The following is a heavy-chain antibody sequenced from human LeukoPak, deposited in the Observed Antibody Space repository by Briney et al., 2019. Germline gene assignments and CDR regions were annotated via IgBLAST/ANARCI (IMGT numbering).Heavy chain of an antibody. Sequence: SETLSLTCTVSGGSISSYYWSWIRQPPGKGLEWIGYIYYSGSTNYNPSLKSRVTISVDTSKNQFSLKLSSVTAADTAVYYCARVIGDSSGDYYYYMDVWGKGTTVTVSS. D-gene: IGHD6-19*01. CDR2: IYYSGST. V-gene: IGHV4-59*01. CDR1: GGSISSYY. CDR3: ARVIGDSSGDYYYYMDV. J-gene: IGHJ6*03.